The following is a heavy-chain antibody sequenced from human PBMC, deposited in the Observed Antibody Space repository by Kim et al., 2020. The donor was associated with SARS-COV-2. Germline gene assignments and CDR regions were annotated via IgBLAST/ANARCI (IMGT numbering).Heavy chain of an antibody. CDR3: AKGLTQLWLRDTCDI. D-gene: IGHD1-1*01. Sequence: GGSLRLSCAASGFTFSAHAMNWVRQAPGKGLEWVSRIAHSGDSTYYADSVKDRFTISKDNSKNTLFLQMDSLRAEDTAMYYCAKGLTQLWLRDTCDIWGQGTMVTVSS. CDR2: IAHSGDST. CDR1: GFTFSAHA. J-gene: IGHJ3*02. V-gene: IGHV3-23*01.